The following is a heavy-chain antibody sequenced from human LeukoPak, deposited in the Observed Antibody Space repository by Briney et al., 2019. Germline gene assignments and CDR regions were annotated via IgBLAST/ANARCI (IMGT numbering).Heavy chain of an antibody. CDR3: ARARGSVDAFDY. D-gene: IGHD5/OR15-5a*01. J-gene: IGHJ4*02. CDR1: GGSISSYY. CDR2: IYYSGST. V-gene: IGHV4-59*01. Sequence: SETLSLTCTVSGGSISSYYWSWLRQPPGKGLEWIGYIYYSGSTNYNPSLKSRVTISVDTSKNQCSLKQTPVTAADTALYYCARARGSVDAFDYWGQGTLVTVSS.